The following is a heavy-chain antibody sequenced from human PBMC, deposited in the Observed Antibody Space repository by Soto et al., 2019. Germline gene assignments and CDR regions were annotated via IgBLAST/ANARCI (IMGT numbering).Heavy chain of an antibody. CDR2: ISPKFGRT. CDR1: DYIFLAYG. V-gene: IGHV1-18*01. Sequence: QVQLVQSGPEVKKAGASVKVSCTAPTDYIFLAYGFDWVRQAPGQGLEWMGWISPKFGRTNYARTLQDRFTMTTDVSTNSVSMELRDMRSDDTAVYYCARDDCNGGSCDGGHYLDLWGRGTPISVSS. CDR3: ARDDCNGGSCDGGHYLDL. J-gene: IGHJ2*01. D-gene: IGHD2-15*01.